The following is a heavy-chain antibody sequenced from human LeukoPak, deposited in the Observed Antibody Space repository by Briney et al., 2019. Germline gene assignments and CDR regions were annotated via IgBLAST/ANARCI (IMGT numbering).Heavy chain of an antibody. D-gene: IGHD3-10*01. Sequence: PGGSLRLSCAASGFTFSSYGMHWVRQAPGKGLEWVAVISYDGSNKYYADSVKGRFTISRDNSKNTLYLQMNSLRAEDTAVYYCAKEKVDYYGSGNAFDIWGQGTMVTVS. J-gene: IGHJ3*02. CDR3: AKEKVDYYGSGNAFDI. CDR1: GFTFSSYG. V-gene: IGHV3-30*18. CDR2: ISYDGSNK.